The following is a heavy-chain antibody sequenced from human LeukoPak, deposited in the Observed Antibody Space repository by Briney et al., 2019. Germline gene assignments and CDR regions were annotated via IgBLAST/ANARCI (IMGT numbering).Heavy chain of an antibody. CDR3: VRENNIGGAFDF. CDR1: GGSISTYY. J-gene: IGHJ4*02. V-gene: IGHV4-4*07. Sequence: SETLSLTCNVSGGSISTYYWSWVRQSAGRGLEWIGRIYVSGNTNDNPSLRSRVAMSVGKSKNQFFLNLSSVTAADTAVYYCVRENNIGGAFDFWGQGTLVTVSS. CDR2: IYVSGNT. D-gene: IGHD5-12*01.